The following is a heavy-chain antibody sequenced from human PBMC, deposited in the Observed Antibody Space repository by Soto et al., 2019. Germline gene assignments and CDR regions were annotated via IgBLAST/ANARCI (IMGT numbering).Heavy chain of an antibody. V-gene: IGHV3-9*01. CDR2: ISWNGAKI. Sequence: EVQRVEFGGGWVQPGRGLRLSCAASGLTFDNYAMHWVRQPPGKGLEWVSGISWNGAKIGYVDSVKGRFTISRDNAKNTLSLQMNSLRAEDAALYYCATQDCWGQGTLLTVSS. J-gene: IGHJ4*02. CDR1: GLTFDNYA. CDR3: ATQDC.